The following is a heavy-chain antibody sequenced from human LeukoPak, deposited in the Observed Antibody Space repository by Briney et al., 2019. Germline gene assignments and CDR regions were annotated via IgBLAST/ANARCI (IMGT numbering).Heavy chain of an antibody. CDR2: INSDGTST. Sequence: GGSLRLSCAASGFTFGSYWMHWVRQAPGKGLVWVSRINSDGTSTSHADSVKGRFTISRDNAKNTLYLQMNSLRAEDTAVYYCARAGTKYGDYPLYYYGMDVWGQGTTVTVSS. D-gene: IGHD4-17*01. CDR3: ARAGTKYGDYPLYYYGMDV. J-gene: IGHJ6*02. CDR1: GFTFGSYW. V-gene: IGHV3-74*01.